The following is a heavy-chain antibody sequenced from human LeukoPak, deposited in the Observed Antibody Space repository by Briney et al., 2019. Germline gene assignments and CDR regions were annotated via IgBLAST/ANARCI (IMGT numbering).Heavy chain of an antibody. V-gene: IGHV4-4*07. CDR2: IYTSGST. CDR1: GGSISSYY. J-gene: IGHJ4*02. D-gene: IGHD6-19*01. Sequence: WGTLSLTCTVSGGSISSYYWSWIRQPAGKGLEWIGRIYTSGSTNYNPSLKSRVTMSVDTSKNQFSLKLSSVTAADTAVYYCARGVAVAGPFDYWGQGTLVTVSP. CDR3: ARGVAVAGPFDY.